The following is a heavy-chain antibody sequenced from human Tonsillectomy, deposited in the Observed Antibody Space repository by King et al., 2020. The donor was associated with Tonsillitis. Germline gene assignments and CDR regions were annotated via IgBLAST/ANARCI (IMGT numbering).Heavy chain of an antibody. J-gene: IGHJ6*02. CDR3: VRDWKKYQLLDYYGMDV. CDR1: GFTFSTYS. D-gene: IGHD2-2*01. V-gene: IGHV3-21*01. Sequence: VQLVESGGGLVKPGGSLRLSCAASGFTFSTYSMNWVRQAPGKGLEWVSSISSSSGYIYYADSVKGRYTISRDNAKNSLYLKMNSLRAEDTAVYYCVRDWKKYQLLDYYGMDVWGQGTTVTVSS. CDR2: ISSSSGYI.